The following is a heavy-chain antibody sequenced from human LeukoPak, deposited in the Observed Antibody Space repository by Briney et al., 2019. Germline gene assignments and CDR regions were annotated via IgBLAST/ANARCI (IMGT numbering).Heavy chain of an antibody. CDR3: ARASGYVLYWFDP. CDR2: INHSGST. CDR1: GGSFSGYY. V-gene: IGHV4-34*01. J-gene: IGHJ5*02. Sequence: SETLSLTCAVYGGSFSGYYWSWIRQPPGKGLEWIGEINHSGSTNYNPSLKSRVTISVDTSKNQFSLKLSSVTAADTAVYYCARASGYVLYWFDPWGQGTLVTVSS. D-gene: IGHD5-12*01.